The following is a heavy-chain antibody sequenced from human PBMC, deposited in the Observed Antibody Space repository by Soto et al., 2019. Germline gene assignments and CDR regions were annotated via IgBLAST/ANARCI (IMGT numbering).Heavy chain of an antibody. CDR2: INAGNGNT. D-gene: IGHD3-9*01. J-gene: IGHJ4*02. V-gene: IGHV1-3*01. CDR3: ARGLSEYYDILTGLDY. Sequence: ASVKVSCKASGYTFTSYAMHWVRQAPGQRLEWMGWINAGNGNTKYSQKFQGRVTITRDTSASTAYMELSSLRSEDTAVYYCARGLSEYYDILTGLDYWGQGTXVTVSS. CDR1: GYTFTSYA.